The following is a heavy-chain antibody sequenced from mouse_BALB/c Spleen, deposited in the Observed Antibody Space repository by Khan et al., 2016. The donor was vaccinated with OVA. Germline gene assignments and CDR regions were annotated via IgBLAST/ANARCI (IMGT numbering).Heavy chain of an antibody. CDR3: TRGEYDGDY. CDR1: GYTFTSYW. J-gene: IGHJ2*01. CDR2: IYPGSGST. D-gene: IGHD2-14*01. V-gene: IGHV1S22*01. Sequence: LQQPGSELVRPGASVKLSCKASGYTFTSYWMHWVKQRPGQGLGWIGNIYPGSGSTNYDEKFKSKATLTVDTSSSTAYMQLSSLTSEDSAVYYCTRGEYDGDYWGQGTTLTVSS.